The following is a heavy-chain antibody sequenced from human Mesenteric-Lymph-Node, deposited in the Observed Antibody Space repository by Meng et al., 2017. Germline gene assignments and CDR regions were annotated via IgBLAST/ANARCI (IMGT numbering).Heavy chain of an antibody. CDR2: ISYAGSNK. D-gene: IGHD3-22*01. Sequence: QVQLVESGGGVVQPGRSLRLSGTASGFNFSSYGMHWVRQAPGKGLEWVAVISYAGSNKYYADSVKGRFTISKDNSKSTLYLQMNSLRTEDTAVYYCARRGDGSGYYLGSWGQGTLVTVSS. CDR3: ARRGDGSGYYLGS. V-gene: IGHV3-30*03. J-gene: IGHJ4*02. CDR1: GFNFSSYG.